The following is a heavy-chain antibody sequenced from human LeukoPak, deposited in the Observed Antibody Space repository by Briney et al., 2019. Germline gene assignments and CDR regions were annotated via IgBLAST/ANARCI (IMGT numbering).Heavy chain of an antibody. CDR2: ISSSSSYI. V-gene: IGHV3-21*01. CDR1: GFNFSNHA. Sequence: GGSLRLSCSASGFNFSNHAMNWVRQAPGKGLEWVSSISSSSSYIYYADSVKGRFTISRDNAKNSLYLQMNSLRAEDTAVYYCARAIVGATIDYWGQGTLVTVSS. CDR3: ARAIVGATIDY. D-gene: IGHD1-26*01. J-gene: IGHJ4*02.